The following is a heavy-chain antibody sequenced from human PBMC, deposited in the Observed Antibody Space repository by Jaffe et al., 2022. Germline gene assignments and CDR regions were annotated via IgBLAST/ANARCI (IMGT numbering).Heavy chain of an antibody. CDR2: INHSGST. CDR1: GGSFSGYY. Sequence: QVQLQQWGAGLLKPSETLSLTCAVYGGSFSGYYWSWIRQPPGKGLEWIGEINHSGSTNYNPSLKSRVTISVDTSKNQFSLKLSSVTAADTAVYYCARGHKNIRGYSYGFWFDPWGQGTLVTVSS. V-gene: IGHV4-34*01. J-gene: IGHJ5*02. D-gene: IGHD5-18*01. CDR3: ARGHKNIRGYSYGFWFDP.